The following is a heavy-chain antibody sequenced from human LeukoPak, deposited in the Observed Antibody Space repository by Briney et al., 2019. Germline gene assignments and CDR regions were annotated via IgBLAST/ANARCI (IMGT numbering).Heavy chain of an antibody. Sequence: ASVKVSCKTSGYTFTAHYLHWVRQAPGQGPEWVGWLNPSSGETNSAQKFQGRVTMTRDTSITTAYMELSSLSSDDTAVYYCARPVGTMFTFGGPETNWGQGTVVTVSS. CDR3: ARPVGTMFTFGGPETN. CDR2: LNPSSGET. CDR1: GYTFTAHY. D-gene: IGHD3-16*01. J-gene: IGHJ4*02. V-gene: IGHV1-2*02.